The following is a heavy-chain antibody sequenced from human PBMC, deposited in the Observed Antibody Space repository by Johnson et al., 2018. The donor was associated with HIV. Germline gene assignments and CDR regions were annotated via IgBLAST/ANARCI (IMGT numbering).Heavy chain of an antibody. CDR1: GFTFSSYA. CDR3: ARAHYGSGSLDI. Sequence: QVYLVESGGGVVQPERSLRLSCSASGFTFSSYAMHWVRQAPGKGLEWVACISYDGSNKYYAGSVKGRFTISRDNSKNTLYLQMNSLRAEDTAVYYCARAHYGSGSLDIWCQGTMVTVSS. CDR2: ISYDGSNK. D-gene: IGHD3-10*01. J-gene: IGHJ3*02. V-gene: IGHV3-30*04.